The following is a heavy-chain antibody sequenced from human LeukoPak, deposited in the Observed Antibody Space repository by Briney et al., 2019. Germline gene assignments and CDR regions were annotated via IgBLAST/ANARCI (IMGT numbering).Heavy chain of an antibody. CDR3: AKVHIAASGPRKVAYGAYMDV. Sequence: GGSLRLSCAASGLTFSNYGMHWVRQAPGMGLEWVSFIQNDGTNKFYSDSVKGRFTVSRDNPKNTLYLQMHSLRPEDTAVYYCAKVHIAASGPRKVAYGAYMDVWGKGTTVTVSS. CDR1: GLTFSNYG. J-gene: IGHJ6*03. V-gene: IGHV3-30*02. CDR2: IQNDGTNK. D-gene: IGHD6-13*01.